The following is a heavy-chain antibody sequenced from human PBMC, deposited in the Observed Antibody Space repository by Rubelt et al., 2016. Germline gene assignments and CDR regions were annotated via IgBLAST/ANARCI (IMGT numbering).Heavy chain of an antibody. CDR2: IYWSDDE. J-gene: IGHJ4*02. CDR1: GYSLSTSGVA. V-gene: IGHV2-5*01. D-gene: IGHD5-12*01. CDR3: ARISGSRYYFDD. Sequence: QITLKESGPTLVKPTQTLTLTCSLSGYSLSTSGVAVGWIRQPPGKALEWLALIYWSDDERYSPSLKNRLTITKDTSKNQVVRKMTNMDPAETATYYCARISGSRYYFDDWGQGTLVTVSS.